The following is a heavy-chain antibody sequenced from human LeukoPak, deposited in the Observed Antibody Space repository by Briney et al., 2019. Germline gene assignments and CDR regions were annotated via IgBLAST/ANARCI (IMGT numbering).Heavy chain of an antibody. Sequence: PGRSLRLSCAASGFTFSSYAMHWVRQAPGKGLEWVAVISYDGSNRYYADSVKGRFTISRDNSKNTLYLQMNSLRAEDTAVYYCARDRIAVARFDYWGQGILVTVSS. CDR3: ARDRIAVARFDY. V-gene: IGHV3-30-3*01. J-gene: IGHJ4*02. CDR1: GFTFSSYA. D-gene: IGHD6-19*01. CDR2: ISYDGSNR.